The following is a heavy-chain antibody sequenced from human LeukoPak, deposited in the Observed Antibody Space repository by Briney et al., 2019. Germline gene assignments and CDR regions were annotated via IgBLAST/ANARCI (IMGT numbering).Heavy chain of an antibody. Sequence: ASETLSLTCTVSGGSISSGSYYWSWIRQPAGKGLEWIGRIYTSGSTNYNPSLKSRVTISVDTSKNQFSLKLSSVTAADTAVYYCATTYYDILTGPSVDYWGQGTLVTVSS. J-gene: IGHJ4*02. CDR2: IYTSGST. CDR1: GGSISSGSYY. V-gene: IGHV4-61*02. CDR3: ATTYYDILTGPSVDY. D-gene: IGHD3-9*01.